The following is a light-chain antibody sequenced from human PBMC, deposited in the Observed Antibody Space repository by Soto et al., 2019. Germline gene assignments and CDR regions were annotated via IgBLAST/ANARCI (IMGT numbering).Light chain of an antibody. J-gene: IGKJ2*01. CDR1: QSVLDNSTNKSY. V-gene: IGKV4-1*01. CDR2: WAS. Sequence: VLTQSPSSLAVSLGERATVNCRSSQSVLDNSTNKSYLAWYQKKPGHPPKLLVHWASVREAGVPDRFSGGGSGRDFALSISSLQAEDVAVYYCHQYDTTPQSFGQGTQLEIK. CDR3: HQYDTTPQS.